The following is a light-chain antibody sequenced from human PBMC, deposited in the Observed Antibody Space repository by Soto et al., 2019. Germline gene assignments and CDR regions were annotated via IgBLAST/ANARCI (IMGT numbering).Light chain of an antibody. CDR1: QSVSSN. CDR3: LHYNNLPLT. J-gene: IGKJ4*01. CDR2: GAS. V-gene: IGKV3-15*01. Sequence: EIVLTQSPATLSVSPGERATLSCRASQSVSSNLAWYQQKPGQAPRLLIYGASTRAPGIPARFSGSGSGTEFTLTISILQSEDFAVYYCLHYNNLPLTFGGGAKVEIK.